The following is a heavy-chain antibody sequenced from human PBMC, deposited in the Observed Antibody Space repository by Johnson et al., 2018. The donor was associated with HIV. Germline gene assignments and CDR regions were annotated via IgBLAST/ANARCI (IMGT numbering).Heavy chain of an antibody. D-gene: IGHD6-6*01. J-gene: IGHJ3*02. Sequence: VQLVESGGGLVQSGGSLRLSCSASGFTVSTNYLTWVRQAPGKGLEWVSLIYSGGTTDYSDSVKGRFTISRENAKNSLYLQMNNLRAGDTAVYYCATSISTPPGAFDIWGQGTMVTVSS. CDR2: IYSGGTT. CDR3: ATSISTPPGAFDI. V-gene: IGHV3-66*01. CDR1: GFTVSTNY.